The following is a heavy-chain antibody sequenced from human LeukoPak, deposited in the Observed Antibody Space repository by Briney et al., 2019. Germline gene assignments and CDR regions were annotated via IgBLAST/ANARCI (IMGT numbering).Heavy chain of an antibody. Sequence: SVKVSCKASGGTFSSYAISWVRQAPGQGLEWMGGIIPIFGTANYAQKFQGRVTITTDESTSTAYMELSSLRSEDTAVYYCARVSLEYSSSAGFDYWGQGTLVTVSS. CDR1: GGTFSSYA. CDR2: IIPIFGTA. V-gene: IGHV1-69*05. CDR3: ARVSLEYSSSAGFDY. D-gene: IGHD6-6*01. J-gene: IGHJ4*02.